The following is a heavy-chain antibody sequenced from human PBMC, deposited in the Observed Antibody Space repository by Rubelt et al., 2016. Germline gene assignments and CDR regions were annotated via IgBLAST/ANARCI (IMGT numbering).Heavy chain of an antibody. D-gene: IGHD5-18*01. V-gene: IGHV4-4*02. CDR1: GGSISSDDK. CDR2: IDRSGNT. CDR3: ARFTYTYGYDWIDP. J-gene: IGHJ5*02. Sequence: QVQLQESGPGLVKPSGTLSLTCAVSGGSISSDDKWTWVRQPPGKELEWIGEIDRSGNTNYNPSLKSRVTTSVDKSNNPFSLKLGSVTAADTAVYYCARFTYTYGYDWIDPWGQGTLVTVSS.